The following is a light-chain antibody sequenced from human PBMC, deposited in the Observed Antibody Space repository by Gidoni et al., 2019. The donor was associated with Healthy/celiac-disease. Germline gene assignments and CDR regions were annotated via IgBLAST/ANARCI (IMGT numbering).Light chain of an antibody. Sequence: EIVLTQSPGPLSLSPGERATLSCRASQSVSISYLAWYQQKPGQAPRLRIYGASSSATGIPDRFSGSGSGTDFTLTISRLEPEYFAVYYCQQYGSSPRITFGPGTKVDIK. CDR2: GAS. CDR1: QSVSISY. CDR3: QQYGSSPRIT. J-gene: IGKJ3*01. V-gene: IGKV3-20*01.